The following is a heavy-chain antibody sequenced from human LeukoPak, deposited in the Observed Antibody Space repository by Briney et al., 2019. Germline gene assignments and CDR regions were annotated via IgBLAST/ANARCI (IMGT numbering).Heavy chain of an antibody. D-gene: IGHD1-26*01. V-gene: IGHV4-34*01. CDR2: INHSGST. J-gene: IGHJ4*02. CDR3: ASYSGSYYEYFDY. CDR1: GGSFSGYY. Sequence: SETLSLTCAVYGGSFSGYYWSWIRQPPGKGLEWIGEINHSGSTNYNPSLKSRVTISVDTSKNQFSLKLSSVTAADTAVYYCASYSGSYYEYFDYWGQGTLVTVSS.